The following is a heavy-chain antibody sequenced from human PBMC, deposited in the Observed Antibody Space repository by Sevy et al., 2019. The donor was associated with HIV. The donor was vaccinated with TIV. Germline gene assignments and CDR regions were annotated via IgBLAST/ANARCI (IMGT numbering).Heavy chain of an antibody. D-gene: IGHD2-21*02. CDR3: ARLVSCGGDCYYLDS. CDR2: ISHDERYK. J-gene: IGHJ4*02. V-gene: IGHV3-30*04. CDR1: GFTFSNYD. Sequence: GGSLRLSCAASGFTFSNYDMHWVRQAPGKGLDWVAVISHDERYKNYAESVKVRSTISSDTFKNSLFLQMDSRRPEDTAVYFCARLVSCGGDCYYLDSWGQGALVTVSS.